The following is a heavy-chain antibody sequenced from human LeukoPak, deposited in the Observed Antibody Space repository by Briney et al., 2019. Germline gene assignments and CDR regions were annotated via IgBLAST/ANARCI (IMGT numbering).Heavy chain of an antibody. CDR2: IYSGGDT. V-gene: IGHV3-53*01. J-gene: IGHJ6*02. Sequence: GGSLRLSCAASGFTVSSNYMSWVRQAPGKGLEWVSVIYSGGDTYYADSVKGRFTISRDNSKNTLYLQMNSLRAEDTAIYYCARDGNTGYGMDVWGQGTTVTVSS. CDR1: GFTVSSNY. D-gene: IGHD5-18*01. CDR3: ARDGNTGYGMDV.